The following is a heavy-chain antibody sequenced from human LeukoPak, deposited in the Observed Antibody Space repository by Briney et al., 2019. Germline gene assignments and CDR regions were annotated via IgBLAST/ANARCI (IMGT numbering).Heavy chain of an antibody. J-gene: IGHJ3*02. Sequence: KPSETLSLTCTVSGGSISSYYWSWIRQPPGKGLEWIGYIYYSGSTNYNPSLKSRVTISVDTSKNQFSQKLSSVTAADTAVYYCARAKYDILTGPDAFDIWGQGTMVTVSS. D-gene: IGHD3-9*01. CDR3: ARAKYDILTGPDAFDI. V-gene: IGHV4-59*01. CDR1: GGSISSYY. CDR2: IYYSGST.